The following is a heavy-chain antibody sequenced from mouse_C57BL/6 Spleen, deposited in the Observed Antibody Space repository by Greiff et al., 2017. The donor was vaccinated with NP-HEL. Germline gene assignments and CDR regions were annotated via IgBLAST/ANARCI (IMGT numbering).Heavy chain of an antibody. CDR1: GYTFTSYW. CDR3: ARCITTVVATPFDY. CDR2: INPSSGYT. V-gene: IGHV1-7*01. Sequence: VQGVESGAELAKPGASVKLSCKASGYTFTSYWMHWVKQRPGQGLEWIGYINPSSGYTKYNQKFKDKATLTADKSSSTAYMQLSSLTYEDSAVYYCARCITTVVATPFDYWGQGTTLTVSS. D-gene: IGHD1-1*01. J-gene: IGHJ2*01.